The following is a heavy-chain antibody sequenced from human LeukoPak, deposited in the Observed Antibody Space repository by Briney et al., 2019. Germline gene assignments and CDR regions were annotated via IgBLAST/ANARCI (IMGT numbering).Heavy chain of an antibody. Sequence: PGGSLRLSCAASGITLSSFWMSWVRQAPGKGLEWVANINRDGSVIYYVDSVKGRFTVSRDNAKNSLYLQTNSLRVEDTAVYYCARLWGDATIFDLWGQGTRVTVSS. CDR3: ARLWGDATIFDL. J-gene: IGHJ4*02. CDR2: INRDGSVI. D-gene: IGHD5-12*01. V-gene: IGHV3-7*01. CDR1: GITLSSFW.